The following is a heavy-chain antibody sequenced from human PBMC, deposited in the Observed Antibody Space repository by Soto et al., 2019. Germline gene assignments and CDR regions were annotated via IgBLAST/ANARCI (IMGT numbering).Heavy chain of an antibody. D-gene: IGHD3-3*01. Sequence: PGGSLRVSCAASGFTFSSYAMSWVRQAPGKGLEWVSAISGSGGSTYYADSVKGRFTISRDNSKNTLYLQMNSLRAEDTAVYYCAKFTLGVVLGPDFDYWGQGTLVTVSS. CDR1: GFTFSSYA. J-gene: IGHJ4*02. CDR3: AKFTLGVVLGPDFDY. CDR2: ISGSGGST. V-gene: IGHV3-23*01.